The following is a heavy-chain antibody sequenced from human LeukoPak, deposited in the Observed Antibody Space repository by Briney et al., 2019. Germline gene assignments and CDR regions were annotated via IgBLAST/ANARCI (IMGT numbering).Heavy chain of an antibody. V-gene: IGHV4-59*01. CDR3: ARAVRYFGQDAYDI. CDR1: GGSISTYY. J-gene: IGHJ3*02. Sequence: PSETLSLTCTVSGGSISTYYWSWIRQPPGKGLEWIGYIYYIGNTNYNPSLKSRVTISIDTSKNQSSLKLSSVTAADTAVYYCARAVRYFGQDAYDIWGQGTMVTVSS. CDR2: IYYIGNT. D-gene: IGHD3-9*01.